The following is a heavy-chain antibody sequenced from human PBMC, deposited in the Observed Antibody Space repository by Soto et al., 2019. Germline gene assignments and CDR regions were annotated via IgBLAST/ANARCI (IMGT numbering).Heavy chain of an antibody. CDR3: ATGSGNGSGY. Sequence: EVQLVESGGCLVQPGGSLRLSCAASGFTFSTHTMNWVRQAPGKGLEWLSYISSGSRTIYYADSVMGRFTISRDNAQNSLYLQMHSLRDEDTAVYYCATGSGNGSGYWGQGTLVTVSS. CDR1: GFTFSTHT. D-gene: IGHD3-10*01. J-gene: IGHJ4*02. V-gene: IGHV3-48*02. CDR2: ISSGSRTI.